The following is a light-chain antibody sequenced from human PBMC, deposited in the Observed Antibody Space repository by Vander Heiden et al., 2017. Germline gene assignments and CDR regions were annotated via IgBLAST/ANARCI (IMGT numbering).Light chain of an antibody. J-gene: IGLJ1*01. CDR3: SSYTSSSTRV. Sequence: QSALTQPPSVSGSPRQSITISCTGTSSDVGGYNYVSWYQQHPGKAPKLMIYDVSNRPSGVSNRFSGSKSGNTASLTISGLQAEDEADYYCSSYTSSSTRVFGTGTKVTVL. CDR1: SSDVGGYNY. V-gene: IGLV2-14*01. CDR2: DVS.